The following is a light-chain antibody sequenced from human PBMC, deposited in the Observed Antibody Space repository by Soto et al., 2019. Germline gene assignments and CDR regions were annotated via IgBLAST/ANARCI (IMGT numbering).Light chain of an antibody. CDR3: HQFTSYPLT. CDR2: DAS. J-gene: IGKJ4*01. Sequence: AIQLTQSPSSLSASVGDRVTITCRASQGINSALAWYQQKPGKAPKLLIYDASSLESGVPSRFTGSGSGTDFTLTISSQQPEDFATYYCHQFTSYPLTFGGGTKVEIK. CDR1: QGINSA. V-gene: IGKV1-13*02.